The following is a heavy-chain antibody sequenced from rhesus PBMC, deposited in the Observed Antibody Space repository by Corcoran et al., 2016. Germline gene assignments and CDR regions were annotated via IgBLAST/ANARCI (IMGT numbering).Heavy chain of an antibody. Sequence: QVQLQESGPGLVKPSEPLSLTSAVSGGSLSSGSCSWSWIRPRPGKGLEWIGYISYSGSTSYNPSLKSRVTISRDTSKNQFSLKLSSVTAADTAVYYCARFPAALYVNVDYWGQGVLVTVSS. D-gene: IGHD1-1*01. V-gene: IGHV4-122*02. CDR2: ISYSGST. J-gene: IGHJ4*01. CDR3: ARFPAALYVNVDY. CDR1: GGSLSSGSCS.